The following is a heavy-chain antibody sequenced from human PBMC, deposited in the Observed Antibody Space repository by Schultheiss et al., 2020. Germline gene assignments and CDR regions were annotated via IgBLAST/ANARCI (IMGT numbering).Heavy chain of an antibody. CDR3: AKDEVGATLPSYYYYGMDV. D-gene: IGHD1-26*01. J-gene: IGHJ6*02. CDR1: GFTFSSHW. V-gene: IGHV3-7*01. Sequence: GGSLRLSCIVSGFTFSSHWMSWVRQAPGKGLEWVANIKQDGSEKYYVDSVKGRFTISRDNAENSLYLQMNSLRAEDTAVYYCAKDEVGATLPSYYYYGMDVWGQGTTVTVSS. CDR2: IKQDGSEK.